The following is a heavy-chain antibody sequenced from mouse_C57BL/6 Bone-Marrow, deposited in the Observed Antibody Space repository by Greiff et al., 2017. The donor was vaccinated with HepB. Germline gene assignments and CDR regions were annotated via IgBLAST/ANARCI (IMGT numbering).Heavy chain of an antibody. CDR1: GYTFTSYW. CDR2: IYPSDSET. V-gene: IGHV1-61*01. D-gene: IGHD1-1*02. CDR3: AREGLWSPFDY. J-gene: IGHJ2*01. Sequence: QVQLQQPGAELVRPGSSVKLSCKASGYTFTSYWMDWVKQRPGQGLEWIGNIYPSDSETHYNQKFKDKATLTVDKSSSTAYMQLSSLTSEDSAVYYCAREGLWSPFDYWGQGTTLTVSS.